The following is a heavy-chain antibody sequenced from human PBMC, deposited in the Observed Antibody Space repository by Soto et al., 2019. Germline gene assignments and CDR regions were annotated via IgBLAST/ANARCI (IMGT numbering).Heavy chain of an antibody. D-gene: IGHD3-3*02. CDR2: IYQNGNT. CDR3: ARRKLGDVFDI. Sequence: PSETLSLTCTVAGDAISSPSSSWTWFRQPPGRGLEWIGYIYQNGNTYYNPSVRGRVTISVDRSNNQFSLNLISVTAADTAVYFCARRKLGDVFDIWGPGTLVTV. V-gene: IGHV4-30-2*01. J-gene: IGHJ3*02. CDR1: GDAISSPSSS.